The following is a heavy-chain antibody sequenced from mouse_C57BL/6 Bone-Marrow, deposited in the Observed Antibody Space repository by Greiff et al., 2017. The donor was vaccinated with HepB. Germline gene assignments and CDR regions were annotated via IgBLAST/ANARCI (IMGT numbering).Heavy chain of an antibody. Sequence: EVQLQQSGPGLVKPSQSLSLTCSVTGYSITSGYYWNWIRQFPGNKLEWMGYISYDGSNNYNPSLKNRISITRDTSKNQFFLKLNSVTTEDTATYYCAALRPVDYWGQGTTLTVSS. CDR2: ISYDGSN. J-gene: IGHJ2*01. CDR1: GYSITSGYY. V-gene: IGHV3-6*01. D-gene: IGHD2-12*01. CDR3: AALRPVDY.